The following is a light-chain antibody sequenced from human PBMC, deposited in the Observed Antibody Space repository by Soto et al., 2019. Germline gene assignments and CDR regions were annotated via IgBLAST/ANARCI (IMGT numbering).Light chain of an antibody. V-gene: IGKV1-39*01. CDR3: QQSYSTPLA. CDR2: AAS. CDR1: QSISSISSY. Sequence: DIQMTQSPSSLSASVGDRVTITCRASQSISSISSYLTWYQQKPGKAPKLLIYAASRLQSGVPSRFSGSGSGTDFTLTISSLQPEDFATYYCQQSYSTPLAFGQGTKVEIK. J-gene: IGKJ1*01.